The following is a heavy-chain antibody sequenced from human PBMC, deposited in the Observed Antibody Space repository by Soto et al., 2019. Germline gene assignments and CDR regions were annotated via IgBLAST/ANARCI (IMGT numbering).Heavy chain of an antibody. Sequence: PVGSLRLSCAASGFTFSSYSMNWVRQAPGKGLEWVSYISSSSSTIYYADSVKGRFTISRDNAKNSLYLQMNSLRDEDTAVYYCARSRYCSSTSCPYYGMDVWGQGTTVTVSS. CDR1: GFTFSSYS. CDR3: ARSRYCSSTSCPYYGMDV. D-gene: IGHD2-2*01. V-gene: IGHV3-48*02. CDR2: ISSSSSTI. J-gene: IGHJ6*02.